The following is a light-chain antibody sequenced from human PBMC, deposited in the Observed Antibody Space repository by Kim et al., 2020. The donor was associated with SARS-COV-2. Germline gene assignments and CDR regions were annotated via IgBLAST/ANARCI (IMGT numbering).Light chain of an antibody. J-gene: IGKJ4*01. CDR1: QDIYNY. Sequence: ASIGDRVTVTCRASQDIYNYLAWYQQKPGKVPKLLIYAASALQSEVPSRFSGSGFGTDFTLTISSLQPEDVAIYYCQKYDSAPLTFGRGTKVDIK. CDR3: QKYDSAPLT. V-gene: IGKV1-27*01. CDR2: AAS.